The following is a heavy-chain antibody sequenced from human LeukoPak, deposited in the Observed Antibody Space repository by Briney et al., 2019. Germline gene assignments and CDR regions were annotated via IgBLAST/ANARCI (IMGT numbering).Heavy chain of an antibody. CDR1: GFTFSSYS. J-gene: IGHJ3*02. V-gene: IGHV3-21*01. D-gene: IGHD3-10*01. CDR2: ITTSSSYI. CDR3: ARVLLGGSGSYLDAFDI. Sequence: GGSLRLSCAASGFTFSSYSMHWVRQAPGKGLEWVSSITTSSSYIHYADSVKGRFTISRDNAKNSLYLQMNSLRAEATAVYYCARVLLGGSGSYLDAFDIWGQGTMVTVSS.